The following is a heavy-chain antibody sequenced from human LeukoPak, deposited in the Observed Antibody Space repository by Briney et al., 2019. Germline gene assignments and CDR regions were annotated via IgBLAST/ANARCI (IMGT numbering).Heavy chain of an antibody. CDR1: GFTFDDYG. D-gene: IGHD3-10*02. J-gene: IGHJ6*04. V-gene: IGHV3-23*01. CDR3: AELGITMIGGV. CDR2: TSSSDAGT. Sequence: GGSVRLSCAASGFTFDDYGMSWVRLAPGKGLEWVAATSSSDAGTYHADSVRGRFTISRDNSKNTLYLQMNSLRAEDTAVYYCAELGITMIGGVWGKGTTVTISS.